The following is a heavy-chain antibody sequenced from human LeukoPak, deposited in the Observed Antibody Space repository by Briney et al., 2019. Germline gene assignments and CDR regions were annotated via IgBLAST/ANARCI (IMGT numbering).Heavy chain of an antibody. J-gene: IGHJ5*02. D-gene: IGHD3-3*01. CDR2: ISSSSSTI. Sequence: PGGSLRLSCAASGFTFSSYSMNWVRQAPGKGLEWVSYISSSSSTIYYADSVKGRFTISRDNAKNSLYLQMNSLRAEDTAVYYCARGPQSSTSLFWSGYTNWFDPWGQGTLVTVSS. V-gene: IGHV3-48*01. CDR3: ARGPQSSTSLFWSGYTNWFDP. CDR1: GFTFSSYS.